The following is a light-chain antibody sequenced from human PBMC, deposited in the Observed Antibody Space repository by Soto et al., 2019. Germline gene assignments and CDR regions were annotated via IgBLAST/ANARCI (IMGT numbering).Light chain of an antibody. Sequence: DIQMTQSPSSLSASVGDRLTITCRASQSVSISLNWYQHRPGKAPKLLIYAASSLQSGVPSRFSGSGSGTDFTLTISSLQPEDFATYYCQQSYSSPLFTFGPGTKVDIK. CDR3: QQSYSSPLFT. J-gene: IGKJ3*01. CDR1: QSVSIS. CDR2: AAS. V-gene: IGKV1-39*01.